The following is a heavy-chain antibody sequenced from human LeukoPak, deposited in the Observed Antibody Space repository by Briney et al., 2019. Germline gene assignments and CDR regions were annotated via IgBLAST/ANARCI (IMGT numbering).Heavy chain of an antibody. J-gene: IGHJ3*02. D-gene: IGHD1-26*01. Sequence: PGGALRLSCAASGFTFSSYSMNRVRQAPGKGLEGVSSISCWCSYIHSADSVSGRFTITRDNAKNSLFLQMNSLRAEDAAVYYCARDEWGDAFDIWGQGTMVTVFS. V-gene: IGHV3-21*01. CDR1: GFTFSSYS. CDR2: ISCWCSYI. CDR3: ARDEWGDAFDI.